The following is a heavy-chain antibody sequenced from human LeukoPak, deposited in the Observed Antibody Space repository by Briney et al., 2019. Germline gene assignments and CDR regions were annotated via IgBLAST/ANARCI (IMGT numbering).Heavy chain of an antibody. CDR2: IGGSGGSI. CDR3: AKDLIQLWLFPDD. Sequence: GGSLRLSCAASGFTFSSYAMSRVRQAPGKGLEWVSGIGGSGGSIYYADPVKGRFTISRDNSKNTLYLQMNSLRAEDTAVYYCAKDLIQLWLFPDDWGQGTLVTVSS. CDR1: GFTFSSYA. J-gene: IGHJ4*02. D-gene: IGHD5-18*01. V-gene: IGHV3-23*01.